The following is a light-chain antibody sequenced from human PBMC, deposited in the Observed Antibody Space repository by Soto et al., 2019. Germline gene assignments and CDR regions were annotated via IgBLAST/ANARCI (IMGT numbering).Light chain of an antibody. CDR1: QSISSY. V-gene: IGKV1-39*01. CDR2: AAS. Sequence: DIQVTQSPSSLSASVGDRVTITCRASQSISSYLNWYQQKPGKAPKLLIYAASSLQSGVPSRFSGSGSGTDFTLSISSLQPEDFATYYCQQSYSTPRTFGQGTKVAIK. CDR3: QQSYSTPRT. J-gene: IGKJ1*01.